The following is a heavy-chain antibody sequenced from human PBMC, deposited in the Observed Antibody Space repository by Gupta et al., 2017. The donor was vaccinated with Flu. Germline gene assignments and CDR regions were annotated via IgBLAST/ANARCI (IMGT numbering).Heavy chain of an antibody. V-gene: IGHV3-23*01. CDR3: EKIRVMTTITKGHFDY. D-gene: IGHD4-17*01. J-gene: IGHJ4*02. CDR1: LIFSSCA. Sequence: LIFSSCAMSCVRQAPGKGLECVSIIGGSGGSTYYADSVKGRFTISRDNSKNTLYVQMNSLRAEDTDVYYCEKIRVMTTITKGHFDYWGQGTLVTVSS. CDR2: IGGSGGST.